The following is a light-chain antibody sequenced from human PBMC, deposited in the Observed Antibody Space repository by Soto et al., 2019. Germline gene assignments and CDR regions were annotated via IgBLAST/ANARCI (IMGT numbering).Light chain of an antibody. CDR1: QGISNY. J-gene: IGKJ3*01. CDR2: AAS. Sequence: DLQMTQSPSSLSASVGDRVTITCRASQGISNYLAWYQQKPGKVPKLLIYAASTLQSGVPSRFSGSGSGTDFTLTISSLQPEDVATYYCQKYNSALPLVTFGPGTRVDIK. V-gene: IGKV1-27*01. CDR3: QKYNSALPLVT.